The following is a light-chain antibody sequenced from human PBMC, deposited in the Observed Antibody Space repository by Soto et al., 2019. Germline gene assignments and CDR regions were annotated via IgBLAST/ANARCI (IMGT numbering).Light chain of an antibody. J-gene: IGKJ1*01. CDR3: QQYNQWPPWT. Sequence: EIVLTQSPGTLSLSPGERATLSCRASQSVSSSYLAWYQQKPGQAPRLLIYHASTRATGIPARFSGSGSGTEFTLTISSLQSEDFAVYYCQQYNQWPPWTFGQGTKVDIK. CDR2: HAS. CDR1: QSVSSSY. V-gene: IGKV3D-15*01.